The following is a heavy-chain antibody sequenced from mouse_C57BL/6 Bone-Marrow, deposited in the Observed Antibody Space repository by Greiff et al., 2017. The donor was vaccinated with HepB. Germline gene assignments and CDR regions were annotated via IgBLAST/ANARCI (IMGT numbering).Heavy chain of an antibody. D-gene: IGHD1-1*02. Sequence: EVQRVESGGGLVQPGGSLSLSCAASGFTFTDYYMSWVRQPPGKALEWLGFIRNKANGYTTEYSASVKGRLTISRDNSQSILYLQMNALRAEDSATYYCARYDYGNSKEFWFAYWGQGTLVTVSA. J-gene: IGHJ3*01. CDR2: IRNKANGYTT. V-gene: IGHV7-3*01. CDR1: GFTFTDYY. CDR3: ARYDYGNSKEFWFAY.